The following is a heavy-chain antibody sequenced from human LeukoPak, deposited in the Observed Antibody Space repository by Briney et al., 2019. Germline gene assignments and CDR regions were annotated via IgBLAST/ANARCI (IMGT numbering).Heavy chain of an antibody. Sequence: GESLKISCQGSGYIFTTYWIAWVRQMPGKGLEWMGIISPGDSNTKYSPSFQGQVTISADKSISTAYLQWSSLKASDTAMYYCAREYYGSTDYWGQGTLVTVSS. CDR1: GYIFTTYW. D-gene: IGHD3-10*01. V-gene: IGHV5-51*01. CDR2: ISPGDSNT. J-gene: IGHJ4*02. CDR3: AREYYGSTDY.